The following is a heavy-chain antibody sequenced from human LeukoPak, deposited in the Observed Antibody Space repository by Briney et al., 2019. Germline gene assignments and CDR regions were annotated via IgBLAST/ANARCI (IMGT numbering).Heavy chain of an antibody. Sequence: ASVKVSCKASGYTFTNYYLHWVRQAPGQGLAWMGIINPSGGTTGYVEKFQGRVTMTRDTSASTVYMELSSLRSEDTAVYYCARGGYSESFYNPRSYGMDVWGQGTTVIVSS. CDR2: INPSGGTT. J-gene: IGHJ6*02. V-gene: IGHV1-46*01. CDR3: ARGGYSESFYNPRSYGMDV. D-gene: IGHD3-10*01. CDR1: GYTFTNYY.